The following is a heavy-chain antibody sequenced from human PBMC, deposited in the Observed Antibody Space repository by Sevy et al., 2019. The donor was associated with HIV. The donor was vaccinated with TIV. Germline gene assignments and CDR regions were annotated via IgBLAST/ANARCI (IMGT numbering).Heavy chain of an antibody. CDR1: GYTLTQLS. D-gene: IGHD3-22*01. Sequence: ASVKVSCKVSGYTLTQLSMHWVRQAPGKGLEWMGSFDPEDGETLYAQKFQGRVTMTEDTSTITAYMELSSLRSEDTAVYYCATTKDYYDSSGSPFDYWGQGTLVTVSS. V-gene: IGHV1-24*01. CDR3: ATTKDYYDSSGSPFDY. J-gene: IGHJ4*02. CDR2: FDPEDGET.